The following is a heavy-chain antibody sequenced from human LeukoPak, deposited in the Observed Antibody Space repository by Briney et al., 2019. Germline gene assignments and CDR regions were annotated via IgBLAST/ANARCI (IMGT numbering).Heavy chain of an antibody. J-gene: IGHJ5*02. D-gene: IGHD2-2*02. Sequence: SETLSLTCAVSGGSISSGGYSWSWIRQPPGKGLEWIGYIYHSGSTYYNPSLKSRVTISVDRSKNQFSLKLSSVTAADTAVYYCARGGTGGGYCSSTSCYTWFDPWGQGTLVTVSS. CDR2: IYHSGST. CDR3: ARGGTGGGYCSSTSCYTWFDP. V-gene: IGHV4-30-2*01. CDR1: GGSISSGGYS.